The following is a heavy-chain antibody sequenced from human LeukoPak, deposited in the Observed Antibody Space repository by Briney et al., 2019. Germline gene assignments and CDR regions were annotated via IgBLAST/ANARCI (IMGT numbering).Heavy chain of an antibody. D-gene: IGHD3-10*01. CDR2: IYYSGST. Sequence: SETLSLTCTVSGGSISSYYWSWIRQPPGKGLEWIGYIYYSGSTYYNPSLKSRVTISVDTSKNQFSLKLSSVTAADTAVYYCARVGRGGSGSWFDPWGQGTLVTVSS. J-gene: IGHJ5*02. CDR3: ARVGRGGSGSWFDP. CDR1: GGSISSYY. V-gene: IGHV4-59*01.